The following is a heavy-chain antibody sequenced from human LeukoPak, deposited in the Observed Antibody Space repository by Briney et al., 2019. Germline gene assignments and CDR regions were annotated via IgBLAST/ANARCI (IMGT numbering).Heavy chain of an antibody. J-gene: IGHJ4*02. CDR2: ISGSGGST. CDR3: AKGALLGYYYDTSGYSD. CDR1: GFTFSSYA. V-gene: IGHV3-23*01. D-gene: IGHD3-22*01. Sequence: PGTSLRFSCAGSGFTFSSYAKSWVRQAPGKGLEWVSTISGSGGSTFYGDSVKGRFTISRDNSKNTLYLQMNILRAEDTAVYSCAKGALLGYYYDTSGYSDWGQGTLVTVSS.